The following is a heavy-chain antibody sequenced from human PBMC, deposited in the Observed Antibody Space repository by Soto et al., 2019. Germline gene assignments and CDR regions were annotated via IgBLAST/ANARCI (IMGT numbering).Heavy chain of an antibody. D-gene: IGHD6-13*01. CDR2: IKQDGSEK. Sequence: EVQLVASGGGLVQPGGSLRLSCAASGFTFSNYWMSWVRQAPVKGLEWVGNIKQDGSEKNYVDFVEGRFTISRDNAKNSLDLQVNSLRVEDTAVYYGARIASTGRGWDVWGQGTTVVVSS. CDR3: ARIASTGRGWDV. CDR1: GFTFSNYW. V-gene: IGHV3-7*01. J-gene: IGHJ6*02.